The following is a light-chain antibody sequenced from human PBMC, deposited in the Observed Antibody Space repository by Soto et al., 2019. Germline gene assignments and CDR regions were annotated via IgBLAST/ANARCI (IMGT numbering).Light chain of an antibody. CDR2: GVS. CDR3: QQYGGSPPT. Sequence: EIVLTQSPGTLSLSPGEGATLSCRASQSVSSSYLAWYQQKPGQAPRLLIYGVSSRANGIPDRFSGSGSGTDFTLTISRLEPEDFAVYYCQQYGGSPPTFGQGTKLEIK. CDR1: QSVSSSY. V-gene: IGKV3-20*01. J-gene: IGKJ2*01.